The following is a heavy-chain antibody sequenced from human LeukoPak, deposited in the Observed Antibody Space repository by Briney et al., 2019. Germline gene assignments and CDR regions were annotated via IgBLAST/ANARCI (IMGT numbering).Heavy chain of an antibody. V-gene: IGHV3-21*01. CDR1: GFTFSRYS. D-gene: IGHD6-19*01. CDR2: ISSSSNYI. Sequence: GGSLRLSCAASGFTFSRYSMNWVRQAPGKGLEWVSSISSSSNYIYYTDSLKVRFSISRDNARNSLFLQLNSLRAEDTAVYYCARAVAGPAGEYYFDYWGQGTLVTVSS. J-gene: IGHJ4*02. CDR3: ARAVAGPAGEYYFDY.